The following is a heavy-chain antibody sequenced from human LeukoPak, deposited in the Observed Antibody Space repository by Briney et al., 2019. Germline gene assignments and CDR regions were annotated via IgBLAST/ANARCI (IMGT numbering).Heavy chain of an antibody. Sequence: GGSLRLSCAASGFTSSSYSMNWVRQAPGKGLEWVSSISSSSSYIYYADSVKGRFTISRDNAKNSLYLQMNSLRAEDTAVYYCARDVPYCSGGSCLYYYYYYMDVWGKGTTVTVSS. D-gene: IGHD2-15*01. J-gene: IGHJ6*03. CDR1: GFTSSSYS. CDR3: ARDVPYCSGGSCLYYYYYYMDV. CDR2: ISSSSSYI. V-gene: IGHV3-21*01.